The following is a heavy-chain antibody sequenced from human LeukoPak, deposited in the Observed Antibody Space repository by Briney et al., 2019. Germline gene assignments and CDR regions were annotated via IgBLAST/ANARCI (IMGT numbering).Heavy chain of an antibody. D-gene: IGHD3-22*01. CDR1: GGTFGSYA. J-gene: IGHJ5*02. Sequence: SVKVSCKASGGTFGSYAISWVRQAPGQGLGWVGGITTLFDTATYALKCQGTVTITADKSKSTSYMELSSLRSEDTAEYDCAGTYDRSGYDLWGQGTLVTVSS. V-gene: IGHV1-69*06. CDR3: AGTYDRSGYDL. CDR2: ITTLFDTA.